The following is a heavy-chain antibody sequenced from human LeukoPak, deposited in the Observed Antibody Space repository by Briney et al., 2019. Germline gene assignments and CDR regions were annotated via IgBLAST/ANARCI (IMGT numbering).Heavy chain of an antibody. Sequence: SETLSLTCTVPGGSISSYYWSWIRQTAAKGLEWIGRIYTSGSTNYNPSLKSRVTISVDKSKNQFSLKLSSVTAADTAVYYCAREKIVVVVAAPGYYYYMDVWGKGTTVTVSS. CDR2: IYTSGST. V-gene: IGHV4-4*07. CDR3: AREKIVVVVAAPGYYYYMDV. D-gene: IGHD2-15*01. J-gene: IGHJ6*03. CDR1: GGSISSYY.